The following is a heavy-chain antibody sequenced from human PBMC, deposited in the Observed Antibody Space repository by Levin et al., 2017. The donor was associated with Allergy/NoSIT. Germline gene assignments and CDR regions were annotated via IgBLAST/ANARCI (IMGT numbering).Heavy chain of an antibody. CDR3: TREDVY. V-gene: IGHV3-49*04. Sequence: GGSLRLSCTASGFTFGDYALSWVRQAPGKGLEWVAFIRSKAYGERTEYAASVRGRFTVSRDDSKSIAYLQMNSLKTEDTAVYYCTREDVYWGQGTLVTVSS. J-gene: IGHJ4*02. CDR1: GFTFGDYA. CDR2: IRSKAYGERT.